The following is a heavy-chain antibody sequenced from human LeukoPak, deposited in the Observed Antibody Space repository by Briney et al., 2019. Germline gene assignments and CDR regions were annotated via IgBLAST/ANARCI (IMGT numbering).Heavy chain of an antibody. CDR1: GFTFSSYW. CDR3: ARARHPSPMAFDY. D-gene: IGHD5-24*01. J-gene: IGHJ4*02. CDR2: IKQDGSEK. V-gene: IGHV3-7*03. Sequence: GGSLRLSCAASGFTFSSYWMSWVRQAPGKGLEWVANIKQDGSEKYYVDSVKGRFTISRDNAKNSLYLQMNSLRAEDTAVYYCARARHPSPMAFDYWGQGTLVTVSS.